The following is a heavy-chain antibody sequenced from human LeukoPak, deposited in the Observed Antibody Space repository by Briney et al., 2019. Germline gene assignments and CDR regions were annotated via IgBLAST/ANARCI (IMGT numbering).Heavy chain of an antibody. CDR1: GFTFSSYS. CDR3: ARPYYGSGSTVNWFDP. CDR2: ISSSSSYI. J-gene: IGHJ5*02. D-gene: IGHD3-10*01. Sequence: PGGSLRLSCAASGFTFSSYSMNWVRQAPGKGLEWVSSISSSSSYIYYADSVKGRFTISRDNAKNSLYLQMNSLRAEDTAVYYCARPYYGSGSTVNWFDPWGQGTLVTVSS. V-gene: IGHV3-21*01.